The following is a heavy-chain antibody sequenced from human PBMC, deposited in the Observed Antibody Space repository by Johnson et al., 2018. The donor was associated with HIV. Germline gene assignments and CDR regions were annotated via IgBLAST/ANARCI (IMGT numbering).Heavy chain of an antibody. CDR1: GFTFSNAW. Sequence: VQLVESGGGLVQPGGSLRLSCAASGFTFSNAWMSWVRQAPGKGLEWVGRIKSKTDGGTTDYAAPVKGRITISRDDSKNTLYLQMNSLKTEDTAVYYCTTDRGNGDYDAFDIWGQGTMVTVSS. CDR3: TTDRGNGDYDAFDI. D-gene: IGHD4-17*01. CDR2: IKSKTDGGTT. J-gene: IGHJ3*02. V-gene: IGHV3-15*05.